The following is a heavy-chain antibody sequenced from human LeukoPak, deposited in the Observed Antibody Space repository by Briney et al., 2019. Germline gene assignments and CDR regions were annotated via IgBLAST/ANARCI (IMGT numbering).Heavy chain of an antibody. V-gene: IGHV3-30-3*01. CDR1: GFTFSSYA. D-gene: IGHD2-2*02. J-gene: IGHJ6*02. Sequence: GGSLRLSCAASGFTFSSYAMHWVRQAPGKGLEWVAVISYDGSNRYYADSVKGRFTISRDNSKNTLYLQMNSLRAEDTAVYYCARDLGDIVVVPAAISYYYCMDVWGQGTTVTVSS. CDR3: ARDLGDIVVVPAAISYYYCMDV. CDR2: ISYDGSNR.